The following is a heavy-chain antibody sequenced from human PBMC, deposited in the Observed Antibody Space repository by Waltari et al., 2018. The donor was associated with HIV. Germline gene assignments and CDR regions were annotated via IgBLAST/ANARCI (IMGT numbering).Heavy chain of an antibody. Sequence: QVQLVQSGAEVKNPGSSVRVSCKTSGRPFSSYKISWVRQAPGQGLEWMGGIIPFFGSANYAQKFQGRVTIAADKSTSTVYMYLSSLRSDDTAVYYCARDLGYCNSYTCGPFDYWGQGTLVTVSS. D-gene: IGHD2-2*01. CDR2: IIPFFGSA. J-gene: IGHJ4*02. CDR3: ARDLGYCNSYTCGPFDY. V-gene: IGHV1-69*14. CDR1: GRPFSSYK.